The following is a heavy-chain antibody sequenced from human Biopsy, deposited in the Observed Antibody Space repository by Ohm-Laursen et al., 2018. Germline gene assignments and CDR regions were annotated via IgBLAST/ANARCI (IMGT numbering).Heavy chain of an antibody. CDR3: ARDMSHLYVLDV. D-gene: IGHD3-10*02. Sequence: SLRLSCAAPGFTLSSYALNWVRQAPGKGLEWVSGITASGGTTYYADSVKGRFTISRDNPKNTLYLQMNSLRVEDTAVYYCARDMSHLYVLDVWGQGTTVTVSS. V-gene: IGHV3-23*01. J-gene: IGHJ6*02. CDR1: GFTLSSYA. CDR2: ITASGGTT.